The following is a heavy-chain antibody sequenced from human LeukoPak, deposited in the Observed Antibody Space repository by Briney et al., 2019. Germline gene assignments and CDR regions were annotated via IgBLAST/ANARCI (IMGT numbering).Heavy chain of an antibody. V-gene: IGHV3-30*02. CDR2: IRYDGSNK. J-gene: IGHJ5*02. Sequence: GGSLRLSCAASGFTFSSYGMHWVRQAPGKGLEWVAFIRYDGSNKYYADSVKGRFTISRDNSKNTLYLQMNSLRAEDTAVYYCLVPAAMPYNWFDPWGQGTLVTVSS. D-gene: IGHD2-2*01. CDR3: LVPAAMPYNWFDP. CDR1: GFTFSSYG.